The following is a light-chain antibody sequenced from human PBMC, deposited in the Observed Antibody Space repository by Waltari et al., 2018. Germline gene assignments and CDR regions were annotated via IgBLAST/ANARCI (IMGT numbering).Light chain of an antibody. J-gene: IGLJ1*01. Sequence: QSALTQPASVSGSPGQSITIPCTGTSSDVGGYNSVSWYQQHPGRAPKLIIYDVTNRPSGVSARVSGAKSGNTASLTSSGLQAEDEAEYYCSSYRSSSPHVFGSGTKVTVL. V-gene: IGLV2-14*03. CDR3: SSYRSSSPHV. CDR1: SSDVGGYNS. CDR2: DVT.